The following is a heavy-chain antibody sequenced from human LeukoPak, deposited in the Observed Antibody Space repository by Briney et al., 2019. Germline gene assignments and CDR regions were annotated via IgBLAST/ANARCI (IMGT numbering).Heavy chain of an antibody. V-gene: IGHV3-11*01. D-gene: IGHD2-2*02. J-gene: IGHJ6*02. CDR1: GFTFSDYY. CDR3: ARYCSSTSCYTTYYYYGMDV. CDR2: ISSSGSTI. Sequence: PGGSLRLSCAASGFTFSDYYMSWIRQAPGKGLEWVSYISSSGSTIYYADSVKGRFTISRDNAKNSLYLQMNSLRAEDTAVYYCARYCSSTSCYTTYYYYGMDVWGQGTTVTASS.